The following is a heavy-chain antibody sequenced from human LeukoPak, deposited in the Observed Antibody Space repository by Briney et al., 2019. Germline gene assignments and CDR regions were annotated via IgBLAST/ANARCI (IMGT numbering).Heavy chain of an antibody. D-gene: IGHD3-22*01. J-gene: IGHJ4*02. CDR1: GYSFTSYW. V-gene: IGHV1-18*04. Sequence: GESLKISCKGSGYSFTSYWIGWVRQAPGQGLEWMGWISGYNGNTNYAQKLQGRVTMTTDTSTSTAYMELRSLRSDDTAVFYRARVRDYYYDTTTYYYFDYWGQGTLVTVSS. CDR3: ARVRDYYYDTTTYYYFDY. CDR2: ISGYNGNT.